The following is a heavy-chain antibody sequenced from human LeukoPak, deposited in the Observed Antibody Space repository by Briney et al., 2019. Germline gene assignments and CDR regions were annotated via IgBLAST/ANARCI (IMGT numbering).Heavy chain of an antibody. Sequence: GESLKISCKGSGYTFTSYWIGWVRQMPGKGLEWMGIIYPGDSDTRYSPSFQDQVTISAARSISTAYLPSSSRTASDTAMYYCARHRDYVPDIWGQGTMVTVSS. CDR1: GYTFTSYW. CDR2: IYPGDSDT. CDR3: ARHRDYVPDI. D-gene: IGHD3-16*01. J-gene: IGHJ3*02. V-gene: IGHV5-51*01.